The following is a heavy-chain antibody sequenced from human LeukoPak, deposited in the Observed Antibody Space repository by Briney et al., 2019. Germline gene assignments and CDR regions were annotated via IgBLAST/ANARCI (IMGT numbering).Heavy chain of an antibody. CDR1: GYTFTGCY. V-gene: IGHV1-2*02. CDR3: ARDKQLDWAHYYYYYMGV. Sequence: ASVKVSCKASGYTFTGCYMHWVRQAPGQGLEWMGWINPDSGGTNYAQKFQGRVTMTRDTSISTVYMELSRLKSDDTAVYYCARDKQLDWAHYYYYYMGVWGKGTAVTVSS. D-gene: IGHD1-1*01. CDR2: INPDSGGT. J-gene: IGHJ6*03.